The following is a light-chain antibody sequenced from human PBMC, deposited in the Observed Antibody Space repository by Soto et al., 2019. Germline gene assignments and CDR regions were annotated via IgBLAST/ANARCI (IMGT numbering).Light chain of an antibody. CDR2: DAF. V-gene: IGKV1-33*01. Sequence: DIQMTQSPSSLSASVGDRVTITCQARQDISNSLNWDQQKPGKAPKLLIYDAFNLEVGVPSRFGCSGSGTDFTVTISSLQPEDIATYYWQQYYNLPRIGPGTKVDIK. CDR1: QDISNS. J-gene: IGKJ3*01. CDR3: QQYYNLPR.